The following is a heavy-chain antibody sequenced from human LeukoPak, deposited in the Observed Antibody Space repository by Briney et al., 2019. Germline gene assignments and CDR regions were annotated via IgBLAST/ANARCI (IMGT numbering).Heavy chain of an antibody. Sequence: ASVKVSCKASGYIFTSYGISWVRQAPGQGLEWMGWISAYNGNTNYAQKLQGRVTMTTDTSTTTDYMELSSLKSDDTAVYYCARDNSIHERGWWFDPWGQGTLVTVSS. CDR1: GYIFTSYG. J-gene: IGHJ5*02. CDR3: ARDNSIHERGWWFDP. V-gene: IGHV1-18*01. D-gene: IGHD4-23*01. CDR2: ISAYNGNT.